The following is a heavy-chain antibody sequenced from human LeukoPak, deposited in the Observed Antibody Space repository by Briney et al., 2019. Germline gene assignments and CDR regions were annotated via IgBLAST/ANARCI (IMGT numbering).Heavy chain of an antibody. Sequence: PSETLSLTCTVSGGFISTYYWTWSRQPAGKGLEWIGRIHTSGGTNYNPSLKSRVTMSLDTSKNQFSLNLSSVTAADTAVYYCARDQGELWEAIDIWGQGTMVSVSS. D-gene: IGHD1-7*01. CDR3: ARDQGELWEAIDI. CDR1: GGFISTYY. CDR2: IHTSGGT. V-gene: IGHV4-4*07. J-gene: IGHJ3*02.